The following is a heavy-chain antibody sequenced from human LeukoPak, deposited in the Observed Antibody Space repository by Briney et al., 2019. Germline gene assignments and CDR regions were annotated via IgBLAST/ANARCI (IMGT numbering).Heavy chain of an antibody. CDR1: GFIFSSYW. D-gene: IGHD3-10*01. CDR3: AMVRGVINPDIDY. Sequence: GGSLRLSCAASGFIFSSYWMGWVRQAPGKGLEWVANIKRDGIEKYYMDSVKGRFTISRDNAQNSLYLQMNSLRAEDTAVYYCAMVRGVINPDIDYWGQGTLVTVSS. CDR2: IKRDGIEK. V-gene: IGHV3-7*01. J-gene: IGHJ4*02.